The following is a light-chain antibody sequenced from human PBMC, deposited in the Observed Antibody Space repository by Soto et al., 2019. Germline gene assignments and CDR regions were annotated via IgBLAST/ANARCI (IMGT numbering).Light chain of an antibody. CDR3: QHYNSYSEA. Sequence: DIRMTQSPSTLSASVGDRVTIPCRASEGISSWLAWYQQKPGKAPRLLIYDASTLESGVPSRFSGSGSGTEFTLTISSLQPDDFATYYCQHYNSYSEAFGQGTKVDIK. CDR2: DAS. V-gene: IGKV1-5*01. J-gene: IGKJ1*01. CDR1: EGISSW.